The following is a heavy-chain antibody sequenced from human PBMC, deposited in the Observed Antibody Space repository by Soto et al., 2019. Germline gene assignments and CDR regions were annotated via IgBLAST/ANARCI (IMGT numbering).Heavy chain of an antibody. V-gene: IGHV4-34*01. Sequence: SETLSLTYAVYGGSFSGYYWSWIRQPPGKGLEWIGEINHRGSTKYNPSLKSRVTISVDTSKNQFSLKRSSVTAADTAVYYCARGDILTGYSSWGQGTLVTVSS. D-gene: IGHD3-9*01. J-gene: IGHJ5*02. CDR2: INHRGST. CDR1: GGSFSGYY. CDR3: ARGDILTGYSS.